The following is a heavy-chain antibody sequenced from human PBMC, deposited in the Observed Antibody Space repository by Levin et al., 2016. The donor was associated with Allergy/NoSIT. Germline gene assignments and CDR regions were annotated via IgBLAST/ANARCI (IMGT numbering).Heavy chain of an antibody. J-gene: IGHJ4*02. Sequence: GESLKISCAASGFSFSSNNMNWVRQAPGKGLEWVSYISSSSSYIYYADSVKGRFTISRDNSKNSVFLEVSSLRAEDSAVYFCVRHVTDWWFCGRDCYTNYFDSWGQGTPLTVSS. D-gene: IGHD2-21*02. CDR1: GFSFSSNN. V-gene: IGHV3-21*01. CDR3: VRHVTDWWFCGRDCYTNYFDS. CDR2: ISSSSSYI.